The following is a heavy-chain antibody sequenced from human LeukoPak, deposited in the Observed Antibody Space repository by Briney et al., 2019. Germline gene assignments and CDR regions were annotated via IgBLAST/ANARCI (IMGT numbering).Heavy chain of an antibody. J-gene: IGHJ4*02. D-gene: IGHD3-10*01. Sequence: PRRSLRLSCAAPGVTSSINGIRSGRQAPGKGLEWVSAISGSGTKTYYADSVKGRFTLSRDNSKNTLYLQMNSLRAEDTDVYYCGRQGIYASANLDYWGQGALVTVSS. V-gene: IGHV3-23*01. CDR3: GRQGIYASANLDY. CDR2: ISGSGTKT. CDR1: GVTSSING.